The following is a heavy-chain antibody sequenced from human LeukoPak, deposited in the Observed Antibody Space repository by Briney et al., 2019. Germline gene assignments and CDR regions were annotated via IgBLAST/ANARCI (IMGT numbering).Heavy chain of an antibody. CDR1: GVSISSYY. J-gene: IGHJ4*02. Sequence: SETLSLTCTVSGVSISSYYWTWIRQPPGKGLEWIGYISYSGNTNYNPSLKSRVTISVDTSKNQFSLKLSSVTAADTAVYYCARGLYYDSSTPSGYWGQGTLVTVSS. CDR3: ARGLYYDSSTPSGY. V-gene: IGHV4-59*01. CDR2: ISYSGNT. D-gene: IGHD3-22*01.